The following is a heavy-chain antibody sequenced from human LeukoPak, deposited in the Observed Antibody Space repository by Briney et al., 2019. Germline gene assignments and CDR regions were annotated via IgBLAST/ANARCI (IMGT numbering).Heavy chain of an antibody. CDR3: ARGGRSNTVTTENWFDP. CDR2: INPNSGST. Sequence: ASVKVSCKASGYTFTGYYMHWVRQAPGQGLEWIGWINPNSGSTNYAQKFQGRVTMTRDTSISTAYMELSRLRSGDTAVYYCARGGRSNTVTTENWFDPWGQGTLVTVSS. CDR1: GYTFTGYY. D-gene: IGHD4-17*01. V-gene: IGHV1-2*02. J-gene: IGHJ5*02.